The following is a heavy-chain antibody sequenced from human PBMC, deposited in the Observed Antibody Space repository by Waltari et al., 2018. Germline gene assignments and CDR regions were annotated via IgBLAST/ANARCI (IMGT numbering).Heavy chain of an antibody. CDR1: GFTVSSYW. CDR3: ARVMERFFDWANPFDI. CDR2: VNQDGREK. D-gene: IGHD3-9*01. Sequence: EVQLVDSGGGLVQPGGSLRLSCAASGFTVSSYWMSWVRQAPGKGLEWVANVNQDGREKYYADSVRGRFTISRDSAENSLHLQMNSLRAEDTAVYYCARVMERFFDWANPFDIWAQGTMVTVSS. J-gene: IGHJ3*02. V-gene: IGHV3-7*01.